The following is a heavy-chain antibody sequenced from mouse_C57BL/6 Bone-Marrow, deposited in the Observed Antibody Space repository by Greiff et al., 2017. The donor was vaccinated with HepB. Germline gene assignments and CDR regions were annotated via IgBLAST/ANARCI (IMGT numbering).Heavy chain of an antibody. Sequence: VKLVESGAELARPGASVKLSCKASGYTFTSYGISWVKQRTGQGLEWIGEIYPRSGNTYYNEKFKGKATLTADKSSSTAYMELRSLTSEDSAVYFCARHYYGSSYDYWGQGTTLTVSS. CDR3: ARHYYGSSYDY. CDR1: GYTFTSYG. V-gene: IGHV1-81*01. J-gene: IGHJ2*01. D-gene: IGHD1-1*01. CDR2: IYPRSGNT.